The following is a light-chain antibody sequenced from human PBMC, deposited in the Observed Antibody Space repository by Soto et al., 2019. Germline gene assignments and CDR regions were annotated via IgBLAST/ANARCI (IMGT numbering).Light chain of an antibody. CDR2: GTS. CDR3: QQYHNWYT. J-gene: IGKJ2*01. Sequence: EIVMTQSPATLSVSPGERVTLFCRASQTVSRNLAWYQQRPGQAPRLLIYGTSTRATGIPARFSGGGSGTVFTLTISSLQSEDFAVYSCQQYHNWYTFGQGTKLEIK. CDR1: QTVSRN. V-gene: IGKV3-15*01.